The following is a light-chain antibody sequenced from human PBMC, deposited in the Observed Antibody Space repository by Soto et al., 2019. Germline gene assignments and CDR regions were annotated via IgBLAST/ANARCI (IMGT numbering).Light chain of an antibody. Sequence: DIVMTQSPDSLAVSLGERATINCKSSQSVLFSSNNRNQLAWYQQKAGQPPKLLISWASTRESGVPDRFSGGGSGTTFTLTISSLQAEDVAIYYCQQYYDIPFTFGPGTKGDIK. V-gene: IGKV4-1*01. CDR1: QSVLFSSNNRNQ. CDR3: QQYYDIPFT. J-gene: IGKJ3*01. CDR2: WAS.